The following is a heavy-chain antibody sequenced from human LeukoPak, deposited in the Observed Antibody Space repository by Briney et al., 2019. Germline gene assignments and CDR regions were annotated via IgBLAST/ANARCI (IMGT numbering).Heavy chain of an antibody. D-gene: IGHD7-27*01. CDR1: GYTFTGYY. J-gene: IGHJ3*02. Sequence: VASVKVSCKASGYTFTGYYMHWVRQAPGQGLEWMGWINPNSGGTNYAQKFQGRVTMTRDTSISTAYMELSRLRSDDTAVYYCARERVRLTGDFRGPDAFDIWGQGTTVTVSS. V-gene: IGHV1-2*02. CDR3: ARERVRLTGDFRGPDAFDI. CDR2: INPNSGGT.